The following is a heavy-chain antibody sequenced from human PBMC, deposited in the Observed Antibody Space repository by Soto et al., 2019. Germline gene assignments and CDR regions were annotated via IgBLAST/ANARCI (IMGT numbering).Heavy chain of an antibody. Sequence: PGVSLRLSCAASGFTFSSYAMTWVRQAPGEGLQWVSSISGFGESTFYADSVKGRFTISRDNFKNTLTLQMNSLRAEDTAIYYCAKYSSDWDEDYWGQGTLVTVSS. V-gene: IGHV3-23*01. CDR1: GFTFSSYA. D-gene: IGHD6-19*01. J-gene: IGHJ4*02. CDR3: AKYSSDWDEDY. CDR2: ISGFGEST.